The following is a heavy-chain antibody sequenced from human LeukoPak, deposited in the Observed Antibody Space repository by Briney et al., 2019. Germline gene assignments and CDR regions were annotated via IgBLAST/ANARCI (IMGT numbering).Heavy chain of an antibody. D-gene: IGHD3-16*01. V-gene: IGHV3-33*06. CDR1: GFTFSSYG. CDR3: AKDRDYGYYMDV. J-gene: IGHJ6*03. CDR2: IWYDGSDK. Sequence: GGSLRLSCAASGFTFSSYGMHWVRQAPGKGLEWVAVIWYDGSDKYYADSVKGRFTISRDNSKNTLYLQMNSLRAEDTAVYYCAKDRDYGYYMDVWGKGTTVTVSS.